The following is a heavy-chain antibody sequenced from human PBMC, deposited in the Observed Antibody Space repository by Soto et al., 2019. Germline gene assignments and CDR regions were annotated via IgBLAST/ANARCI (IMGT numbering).Heavy chain of an antibody. V-gene: IGHV4-59*01. Sequence: PSETLSLTCTVSGGSIGNYCWSWIRQPPGKGLEWIGYIHYSGSTWYNPSLKSRVTISVDKSRNQFSLKLSSVTAADTAVYFCAKNLYGYYVNPDIWGQGTMVTVSS. J-gene: IGHJ3*02. CDR1: GGSIGNYC. D-gene: IGHD3-3*01. CDR2: IHYSGST. CDR3: AKNLYGYYVNPDI.